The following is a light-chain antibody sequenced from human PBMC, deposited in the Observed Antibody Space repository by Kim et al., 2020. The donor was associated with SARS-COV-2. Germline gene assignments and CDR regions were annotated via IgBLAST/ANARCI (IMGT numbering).Light chain of an antibody. CDR3: LQHSTYPIT. V-gene: IGKV1-17*01. Sequence: ASVGDRVTITFRASQDIRNDLGWYQQNPGRAPKRLIYCASSLQSGVPSRFSGSGSGTEFTLTISSVQPEDFATYFCLQHSTYPITFGQGTRLEIK. J-gene: IGKJ5*01. CDR2: CAS. CDR1: QDIRND.